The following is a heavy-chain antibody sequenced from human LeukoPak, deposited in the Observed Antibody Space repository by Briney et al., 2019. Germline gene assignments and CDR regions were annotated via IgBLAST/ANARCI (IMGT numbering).Heavy chain of an antibody. Sequence: SETLSLTCAVYGGSFSGYYWSWIPQPPGKALEWIGEINHSGSTNYNPSLKSRVTISVDTSKNQFSLKLSSVTAADTAVYYCAGAHYCSSTSCLRFDPWGQGTLVTVSS. D-gene: IGHD2-2*01. CDR1: GGSFSGYY. V-gene: IGHV4-34*01. CDR2: INHSGST. J-gene: IGHJ5*02. CDR3: AGAHYCSSTSCLRFDP.